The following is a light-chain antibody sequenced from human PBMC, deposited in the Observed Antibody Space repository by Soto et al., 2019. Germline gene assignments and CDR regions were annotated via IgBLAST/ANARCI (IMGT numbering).Light chain of an antibody. CDR2: IDN. CDR3: AAWDDSLNGPV. Sequence: QSVLTQPPSASGTPGQRVTISCSGGSSKIGSNTVNWYQQLPGTAPKLFIYIDNQRPSGVPDRFTGSKSGTSDSLAIDGLQSDDEADYYCAAWDDSLNGPVFGGGTKLTVL. CDR1: SSKIGSNT. V-gene: IGLV1-44*01. J-gene: IGLJ2*01.